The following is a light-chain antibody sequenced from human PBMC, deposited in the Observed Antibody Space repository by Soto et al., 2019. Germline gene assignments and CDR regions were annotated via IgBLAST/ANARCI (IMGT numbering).Light chain of an antibody. CDR2: DVS. CDR1: SSVVGAYNY. Sequence: QSVLTQPPSASGSPGQSVTISCTGASSVVGAYNYVSWYQHHPGKAPKLMIYDVSKRPSGVPDRFSGSKSGNTASLTVSGLQAEDEADYYCSSYAGSYSWVFGGGTKLTVL. V-gene: IGLV2-8*01. CDR3: SSYAGSYSWV. J-gene: IGLJ3*02.